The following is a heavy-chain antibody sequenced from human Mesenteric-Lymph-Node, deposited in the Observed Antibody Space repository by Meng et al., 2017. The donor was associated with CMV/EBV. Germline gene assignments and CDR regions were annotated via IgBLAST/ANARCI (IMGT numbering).Heavy chain of an antibody. V-gene: IGHV4-30-4*08. D-gene: IGHD4-17*01. CDR2: IHYCGSD. CDR3: ARDTRVGASDWFDP. J-gene: IGHJ5*02. CDR1: GASISSGDYY. Sequence: SGASISSGDYYWSWIRQPPGKGLEWIGYIHYCGSDDYNPSLKSRVTISVDTSKNQFSLKLRSVTAADTAVYYCARDTRVGASDWFDPWGLGILVTVSS.